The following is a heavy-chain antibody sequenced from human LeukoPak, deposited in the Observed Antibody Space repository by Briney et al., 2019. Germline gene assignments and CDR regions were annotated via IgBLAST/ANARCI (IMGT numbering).Heavy chain of an antibody. CDR2: IYYSGST. J-gene: IGHJ4*02. Sequence: SETLPLTCTVSGGSISSYYWRWIRQPPGKGLEWIGYIYYSGSTNYNPSLKSRVTMSVDTSKNQFSLKLSSVTAADTAVYYCARDIAYYYGSGSSSYFDYWGQGTLVTVSS. CDR1: GGSISSYY. V-gene: IGHV4-59*12. CDR3: ARDIAYYYGSGSSSYFDY. D-gene: IGHD3-10*01.